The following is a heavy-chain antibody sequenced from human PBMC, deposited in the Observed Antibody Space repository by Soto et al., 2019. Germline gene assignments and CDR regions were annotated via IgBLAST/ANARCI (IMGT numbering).Heavy chain of an antibody. Sequence: QVQLQQWGAGLLKPSETLSLTCAVYGGSFSGYYWSWIRQPPGKGLEWIGEINHSGSTNYNPSLKSRVTISVDTSKNQFSLKLSSVTAADTAVYYCARRHPRYSGSYYYFDYWGQGTLVTVSS. D-gene: IGHD1-26*01. CDR2: INHSGST. J-gene: IGHJ4*02. CDR3: ARRHPRYSGSYYYFDY. V-gene: IGHV4-34*01. CDR1: GGSFSGYY.